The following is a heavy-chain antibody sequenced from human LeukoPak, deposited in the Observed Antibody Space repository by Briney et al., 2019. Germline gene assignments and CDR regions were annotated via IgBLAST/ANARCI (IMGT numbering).Heavy chain of an antibody. CDR1: GYTFTGYC. Sequence: ASVKVSCKASGYTFTGYCMHWVRQAPGQGLEWMGRINPNSGGTNYAQKFQGRVTMTRDTSISTAYMELSRLRSDDTAVCYCAATHYYYYGMDVWGQGTTVTVSS. V-gene: IGHV1-2*06. CDR3: AATHYYYYGMDV. J-gene: IGHJ6*02. CDR2: INPNSGGT. D-gene: IGHD1-26*01.